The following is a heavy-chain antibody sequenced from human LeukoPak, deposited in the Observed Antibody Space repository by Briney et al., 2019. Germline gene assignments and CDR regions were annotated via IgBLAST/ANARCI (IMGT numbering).Heavy chain of an antibody. Sequence: PSETLSLTCAVYGGSFSGYYWSWIRQPPGKGLEWIGEINHSGSTNYNPSLKSRVTISVDTSKNQFSLKLSSVTAADTAVYYCANSDHSFGYNYYGMDVWGQGTTVTVSS. CDR1: GGSFSGYY. CDR3: ANSDHSFGYNYYGMDV. D-gene: IGHD3-3*01. J-gene: IGHJ6*02. V-gene: IGHV4-34*01. CDR2: INHSGST.